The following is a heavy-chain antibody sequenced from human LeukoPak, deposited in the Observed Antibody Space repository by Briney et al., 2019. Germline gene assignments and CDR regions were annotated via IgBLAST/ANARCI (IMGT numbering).Heavy chain of an antibody. D-gene: IGHD3-16*02. Sequence: GGSLRLSCAASGFTFRDSAMTWVRHVPGKGLEWVSLISYSGGNAYYADSVKGRFTISRDNSENTLSLQMNSLRVEDTASYYCAKDIQLSTWGLGTMVTVSS. V-gene: IGHV3-23*01. CDR1: GFTFRDSA. J-gene: IGHJ3*01. CDR2: ISYSGGNA. CDR3: AKDIQLST.